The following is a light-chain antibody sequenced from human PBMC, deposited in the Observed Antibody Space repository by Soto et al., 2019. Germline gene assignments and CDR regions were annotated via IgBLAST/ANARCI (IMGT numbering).Light chain of an antibody. Sequence: DIQMTQSPSTLSASVGDRVTITCRASQTINIRLAWYQQKPGKAPNLLIYDASSLQSGVPSRFSGSGSGTEFTLTISSLQPDDFATFYCQQFNNYPWTFGQGTKVEI. CDR3: QQFNNYPWT. CDR2: DAS. V-gene: IGKV1-5*01. CDR1: QTINIR. J-gene: IGKJ1*01.